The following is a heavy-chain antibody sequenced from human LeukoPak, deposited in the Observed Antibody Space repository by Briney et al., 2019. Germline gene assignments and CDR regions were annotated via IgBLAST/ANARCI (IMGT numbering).Heavy chain of an antibody. CDR1: GFTFDDYA. CDR3: AKGDFGGYIDY. Sequence: PGRSLRLSCAASGFTFDDYAMHWVRQAPGKGLEWVSGISWNSGSIGYADSVKGRFTISRDNSKNTLYLQMNSLRAEDTAVYYCAKGDFGGYIDYWGQGTLVTVSS. CDR2: ISWNSGSI. J-gene: IGHJ4*02. V-gene: IGHV3-9*01. D-gene: IGHD2-21*01.